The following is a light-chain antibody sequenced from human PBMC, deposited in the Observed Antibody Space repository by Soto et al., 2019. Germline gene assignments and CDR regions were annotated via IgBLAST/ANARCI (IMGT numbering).Light chain of an antibody. Sequence: DIQMTQSPSTLSASVGYTFTITCRASQSISSWLAWYQQKPGKAPKLLIYKASSLESGVPSRFSGSGSGTEFTLTISSLQPDDFATYYCKQYSSYWTCGQGNKGDIK. J-gene: IGKJ1*01. CDR2: KAS. CDR1: QSISSW. CDR3: KQYSSYWT. V-gene: IGKV1-5*03.